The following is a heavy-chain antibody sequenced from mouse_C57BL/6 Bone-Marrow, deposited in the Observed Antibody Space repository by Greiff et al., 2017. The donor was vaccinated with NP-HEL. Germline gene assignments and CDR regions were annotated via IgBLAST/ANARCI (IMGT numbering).Heavy chain of an antibody. V-gene: IGHV1-4*01. CDR3: ARMHYYGSSFHWYFDV. CDR1: GYTFTSYT. Sequence: VQLQQSGAELARPGASVKMSCKASGYTFTSYTMHWVKQRPGQGLEWIGYINPSSGYTKYNQKFKDKATLTADKSSSTAYMQLSSLTSEDSAVYYCARMHYYGSSFHWYFDVWGTGTTDTVSS. J-gene: IGHJ1*03. CDR2: INPSSGYT. D-gene: IGHD1-1*01.